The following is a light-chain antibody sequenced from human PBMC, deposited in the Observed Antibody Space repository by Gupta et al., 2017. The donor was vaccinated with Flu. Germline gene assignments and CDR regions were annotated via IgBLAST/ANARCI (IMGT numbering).Light chain of an antibody. CDR1: SSNIGSNT. CDR3: ATWDDSLNGWV. J-gene: IGLJ3*02. V-gene: IGLV1-44*01. Sequence: SVLTQPPSASGTPGQTVTISCSGSSSNIGSNTVNWYQQVPGAAPKLLIHSNNQRPSGVPDRFSGSKSGASAPLAISGLQSEDEADYYCATWDDSLNGWVFGGGTKLTVL. CDR2: SNN.